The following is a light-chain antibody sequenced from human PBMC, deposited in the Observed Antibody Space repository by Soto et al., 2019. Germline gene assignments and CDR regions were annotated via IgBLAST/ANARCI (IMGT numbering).Light chain of an antibody. V-gene: IGKV1-39*01. J-gene: IGKJ4*01. Sequence: EIHMTQSPSALSTSVGDRVTITCRASQSISNYLNWYQKRPRKAPRLLIYVASNLQNGVPSRFSGSGSGTHFTLPINSLQPEDSATYFCQQTSSSPVTFGGGTKVEIK. CDR2: VAS. CDR1: QSISNY. CDR3: QQTSSSPVT.